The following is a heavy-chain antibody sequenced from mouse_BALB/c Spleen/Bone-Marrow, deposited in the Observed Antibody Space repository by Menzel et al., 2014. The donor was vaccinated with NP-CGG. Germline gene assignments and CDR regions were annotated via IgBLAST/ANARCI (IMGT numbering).Heavy chain of an antibody. D-gene: IGHD1-2*01. CDR3: ARFNYGPWFAY. V-gene: IGHV3-1*02. CDR1: GYSITSGYS. CDR2: IHYSGST. Sequence: VQLQQPGPDLVKPSQSLSLTCTVTGYSITSGYSWHWIRQFPGNKLEWKGYIHYSGSTNYNPSLKSRISITRDTSKNQFFLQLNSVTTEDTATYYCARFNYGPWFAYWGQGTLVTVSA. J-gene: IGHJ3*01.